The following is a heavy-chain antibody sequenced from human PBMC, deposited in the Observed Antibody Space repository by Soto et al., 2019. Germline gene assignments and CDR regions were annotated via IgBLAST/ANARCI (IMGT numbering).Heavy chain of an antibody. J-gene: IGHJ4*02. Sequence: SETLSLTCTVSGGSISTYYWSWIRQPPGKGLEWIGYIYYSGSTNYTPSLKSRVTISVDTSKNQFSLKLSSVTAADTAVYYCGKKGSDCGDYGRGGRGTLVTVSS. CDR3: GKKGSDCGDYGR. CDR1: GGSISTYY. CDR2: IYYSGST. V-gene: IGHV4-59*08. D-gene: IGHD4-17*01.